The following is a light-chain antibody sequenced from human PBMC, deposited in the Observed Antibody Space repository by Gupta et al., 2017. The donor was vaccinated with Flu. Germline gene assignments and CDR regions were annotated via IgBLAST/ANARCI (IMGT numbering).Light chain of an antibody. CDR3: QQYNNLYS. Sequence: EIVMTQSPATLPVSPGERATLSCRASQSVSSNLAWYQQKPGQAPRLLIYGASTRATGIPARFSGSGSGTEFTLTISSLQSEDFAVDYCQQYNNLYSCGQGTKLEIK. CDR1: QSVSSN. V-gene: IGKV3-15*01. CDR2: GAS. J-gene: IGKJ2*03.